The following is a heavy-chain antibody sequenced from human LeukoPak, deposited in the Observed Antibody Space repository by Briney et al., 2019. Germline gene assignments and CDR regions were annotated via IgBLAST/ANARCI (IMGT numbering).Heavy chain of an antibody. CDR3: ARASPEGGYYPSGSPLPVDY. Sequence: SETLSLTCTVSGGSINISYWSWIRQPPGKGLEWIGYIYYRGSTNYNPSLNSRVTISVDASKNQFTLKLSSVTAADTAVYYCARASPEGGYYPSGSPLPVDYWGQGTLVTVSS. CDR2: IYYRGST. CDR1: GGSINISY. V-gene: IGHV4-59*12. D-gene: IGHD3-10*01. J-gene: IGHJ4*02.